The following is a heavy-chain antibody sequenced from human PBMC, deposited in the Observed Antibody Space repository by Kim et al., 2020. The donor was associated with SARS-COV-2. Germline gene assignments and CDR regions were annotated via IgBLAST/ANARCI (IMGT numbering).Heavy chain of an antibody. Sequence: ISESGVRTHYADSVKGRFTISRDNSKSTLFLHMNSRGAEDTAIYYCEASDYWGQGSLVTVSS. V-gene: IGHV3-23*01. J-gene: IGHJ4*02. CDR2: ISESGVRT. CDR3: EASDY.